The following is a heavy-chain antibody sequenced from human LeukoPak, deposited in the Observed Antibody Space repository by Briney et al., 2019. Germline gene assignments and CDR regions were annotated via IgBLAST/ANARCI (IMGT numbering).Heavy chain of an antibody. J-gene: IGHJ4*02. D-gene: IGHD3-22*01. CDR3: ARGPYDSSGYYYGAPIDY. CDR1: GFTFSSYG. V-gene: IGHV3-30*03. CDR2: ISYDGSNK. Sequence: PGRSLRLSCAASGFTFSSYGMHWVRQAPGKGLEWVAVISYDGSNKYYADSVKGRFTISRDNSKNTLYLQMNSLRAEDTAVYYCARGPYDSSGYYYGAPIDYWGQGTLVTVSS.